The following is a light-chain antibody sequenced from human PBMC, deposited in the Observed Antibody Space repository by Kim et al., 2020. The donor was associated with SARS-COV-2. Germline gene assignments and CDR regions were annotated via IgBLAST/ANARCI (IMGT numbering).Light chain of an antibody. Sequence: QSALTQPASVSGSPGQSITISCSGTSSDVGGYNYVSWYRLHPGKVPKLMIYHVSKRPSGVSDRFSGSKSGNTASLTISGLQAEDEADYYCSSYTSRSTFDVFGGGTKSPS. V-gene: IGLV2-14*01. CDR1: SSDVGGYNY. CDR2: HVS. CDR3: SSYTSRSTFDV. J-gene: IGLJ1*01.